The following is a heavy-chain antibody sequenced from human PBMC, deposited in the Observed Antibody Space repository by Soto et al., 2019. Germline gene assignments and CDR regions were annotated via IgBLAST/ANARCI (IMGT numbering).Heavy chain of an antibody. CDR2: IYYSGST. D-gene: IGHD3-22*01. Sequence: SETLSLTCTVSGGSISSYYWSWIRQPPGKGLEWIGYIYYSGSTNYNPSLKSRVTISVDTSKNQLSLKLSSVTAADTAVYYCARQGGIDLITMIVHNWFDPWGQGTLVTVS. J-gene: IGHJ5*02. CDR1: GGSISSYY. V-gene: IGHV4-59*01. CDR3: ARQGGIDLITMIVHNWFDP.